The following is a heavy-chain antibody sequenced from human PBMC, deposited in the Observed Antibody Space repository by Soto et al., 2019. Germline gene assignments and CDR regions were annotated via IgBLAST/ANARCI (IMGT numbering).Heavy chain of an antibody. CDR1: GFTVSSNY. Sequence: GGSLRLSCAASGFTVSSNYMIWVRQAPVNGLEFVSVIYSFFSTYYSDSLKGRFTISIHNSKNTLYLQMNILRAEDTAVYYCARNPTRRSSWSWGQGTLVTVSS. D-gene: IGHD6-13*01. J-gene: IGHJ5*02. V-gene: IGHV3-53*04. CDR3: ARNPTRRSSWS. CDR2: IYSFFST.